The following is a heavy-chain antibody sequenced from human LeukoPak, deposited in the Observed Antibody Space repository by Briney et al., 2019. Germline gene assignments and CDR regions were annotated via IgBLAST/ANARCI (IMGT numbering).Heavy chain of an antibody. CDR2: INHSGST. CDR1: GGSFSGYY. J-gene: IGHJ4*02. V-gene: IGHV4-34*01. CDR3: ARAVYSSSWYSFDY. Sequence: SETLSRTCAVYGGSFSGYYWSWIRQPPGKGLEWIGEINHSGSTNYNPSLKSRVTISVDASKNQFSLKLSSVTAADTAVYYCARAVYSSSWYSFDYWGQGTLVTVSS. D-gene: IGHD6-13*01.